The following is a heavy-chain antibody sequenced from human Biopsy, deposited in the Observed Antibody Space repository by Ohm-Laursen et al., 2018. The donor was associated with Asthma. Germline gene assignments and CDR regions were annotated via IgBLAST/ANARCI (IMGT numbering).Heavy chain of an antibody. CDR2: TNERGVT. Sequence: SDTLSLTCDVYPGSFSGFFRTWIRQSPGKGLEWIGETNERGVTNNNPSLKSQVIISKDTYWNRVSLKLTSVTAADTAVYCCARGPELDVWGQGTTVTVSS. CDR3: ARGPELDV. V-gene: IGHV4-34*01. CDR1: PGSFSGFF. J-gene: IGHJ6*02.